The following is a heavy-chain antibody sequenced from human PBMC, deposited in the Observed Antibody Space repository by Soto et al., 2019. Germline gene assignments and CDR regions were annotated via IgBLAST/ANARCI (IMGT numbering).Heavy chain of an antibody. CDR1: GFSLSTSGVG. V-gene: IGHV2-5*02. CDR3: ARILYDIWNGYSSSFDY. CDR2: IYWDDDK. D-gene: IGHD3-3*01. J-gene: IGHJ4*02. Sequence: QITLKESGPTLVKPTQTLTLTCTFSGFSLSTSGVGVGWIRQPPGKALEWLALIYWDDDKRYSPSLKSRLTITKDTSKNQVVRTMTNMDPVDTATYYCARILYDIWNGYSSSFDYSGQGTLVTVSS.